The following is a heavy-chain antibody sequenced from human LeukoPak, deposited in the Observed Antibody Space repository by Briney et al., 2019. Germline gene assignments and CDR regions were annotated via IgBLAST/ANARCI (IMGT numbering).Heavy chain of an antibody. Sequence: GGSLRLSCAASGFTVSSNYMSWVRQAPGKGLEWVSVIYSGGSTYYADSVKGRFTISRDNAKNSLYLQMNSLRAEDTAVYYCARRYFDCWGQGTLVTVSS. J-gene: IGHJ4*02. V-gene: IGHV3-53*01. CDR2: IYSGGST. CDR1: GFTVSSNY. CDR3: ARRYFDC.